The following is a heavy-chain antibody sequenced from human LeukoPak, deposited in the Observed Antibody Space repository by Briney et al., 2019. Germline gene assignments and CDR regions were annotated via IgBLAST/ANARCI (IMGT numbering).Heavy chain of an antibody. V-gene: IGHV1-69*05. CDR3: ARGGYGDWFDP. Sequence: SVKVSCKGSGGTFTSYAISWVRQAPGQGLEWMGRIIPIFGTANYAQKFQGRVTITTDESTRTACMEPSSLRSEDTAVYCCARGGYGDWFDPWGQGNLVTVSS. CDR2: IIPIFGTA. CDR1: GGTFTSYA. J-gene: IGHJ5*02. D-gene: IGHD5-18*01.